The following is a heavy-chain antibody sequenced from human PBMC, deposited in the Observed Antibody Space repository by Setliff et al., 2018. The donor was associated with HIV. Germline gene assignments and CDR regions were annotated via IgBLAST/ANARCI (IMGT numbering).Heavy chain of an antibody. V-gene: IGHV3-53*01. CDR3: ATAYGDFVWGY. Sequence: GGSLRLSCAASRFAFSIFAMHWVRQAPGKGLEWVSVIYSAGSTYYADSVKGRFTISRDNSKNALYLQMNSLRAEDTAVYYCATAYGDFVWGYWGQGRLVTVSS. CDR2: IYSAGST. D-gene: IGHD4-17*01. CDR1: RFAFSIFA. J-gene: IGHJ4*02.